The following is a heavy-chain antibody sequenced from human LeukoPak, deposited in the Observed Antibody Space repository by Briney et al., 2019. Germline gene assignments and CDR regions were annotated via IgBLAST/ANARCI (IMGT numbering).Heavy chain of an antibody. J-gene: IGHJ5*02. V-gene: IGHV6-1*01. CDR3: ASEAYCSGGGCQNWFDP. Sequence: SQTLSLTCAISGDSVSSTSAAWNWIRLSPSRGLEWLGRTYYNSRWYYDYGVSVKGRITVSPDTSKNQFSLQLKSVTPEDSAVYYCASEAYCSGGGCQNWFDPWGKGTLVSVSS. D-gene: IGHD2-8*02. CDR2: TYYNSRWYY. CDR1: GDSVSSTSAA.